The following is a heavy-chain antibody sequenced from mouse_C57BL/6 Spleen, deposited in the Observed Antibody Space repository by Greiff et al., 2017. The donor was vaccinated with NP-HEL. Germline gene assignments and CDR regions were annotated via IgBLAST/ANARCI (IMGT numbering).Heavy chain of an antibody. CDR1: GYTFTSYW. D-gene: IGHD1-1*01. Sequence: QVQLKQPGAELVMPGASVKLSCKASGYTFTSYWMHWVKQRPGQGLEWIGEIDPSDSYTNYNQKFKGKSTLTVDKSSSTAYMQLSSLTSEDSAVYYCARGMGYYGSSYVGRYFDVWGTGTTVTVSS. CDR2: IDPSDSYT. V-gene: IGHV1-69*01. J-gene: IGHJ1*03. CDR3: ARGMGYYGSSYVGRYFDV.